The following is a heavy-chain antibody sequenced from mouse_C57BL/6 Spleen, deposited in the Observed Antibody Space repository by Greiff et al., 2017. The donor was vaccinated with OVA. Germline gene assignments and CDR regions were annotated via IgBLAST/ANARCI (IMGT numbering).Heavy chain of an antibody. J-gene: IGHJ2*01. Sequence: EVQLQQSGPELVKPGASVKISCKASGYTFTDYYMNWVKQSHGKSLEWIGDINPNNGGTSYNQKFKGKATLTVDKSSSTAYMELRSLTSEDSAVYYCARSDDYEDFDYWGQGTTLTVSS. CDR3: ARSDDYEDFDY. CDR2: INPNNGGT. V-gene: IGHV1-26*01. CDR1: GYTFTDYY. D-gene: IGHD2-4*01.